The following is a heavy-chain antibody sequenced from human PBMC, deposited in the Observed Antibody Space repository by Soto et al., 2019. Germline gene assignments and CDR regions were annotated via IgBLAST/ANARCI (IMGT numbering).Heavy chain of an antibody. D-gene: IGHD3-22*01. Sequence: EVQLVESGGGSVQPGGSLRLSCAASGFSFSSYSMAWVRQAPGEGLVSVSHVPGDGSRASYADSVRGRFTISRDNAKNTLYLQMDSLRDEDQAIYYCAREHWDSLDVWGQGTTVTVSS. J-gene: IGHJ6*02. CDR1: GFSFSSYS. CDR2: VPGDGSRA. CDR3: AREHWDSLDV. V-gene: IGHV3-74*01.